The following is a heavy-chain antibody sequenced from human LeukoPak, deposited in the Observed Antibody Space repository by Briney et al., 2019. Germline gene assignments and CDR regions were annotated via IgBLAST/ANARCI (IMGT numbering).Heavy chain of an antibody. D-gene: IGHD5-12*01. Sequence: SETLSLTCTVSGGSISSSSYYWGWIRQPPGKGLEWIGSIYYSGSTYYNSSLKSRVTISVDTSKNQFSLKLSSVTAADTAVYYCARLGYSGYTRYFDYWGQGTLVTVSS. CDR1: GGSISSSSYY. J-gene: IGHJ4*02. V-gene: IGHV4-39*01. CDR2: IYYSGST. CDR3: ARLGYSGYTRYFDY.